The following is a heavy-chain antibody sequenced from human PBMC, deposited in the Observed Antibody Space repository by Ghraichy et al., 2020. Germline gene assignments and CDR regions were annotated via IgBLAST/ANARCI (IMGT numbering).Heavy chain of an antibody. V-gene: IGHV3-15*01. CDR1: GFTFSNAW. D-gene: IGHD4-17*01. J-gene: IGHJ4*02. Sequence: GGSLRLSCAASGFTFSNAWMSWVRQAPGKGLEWVGRIKSKTDGGTTDYAAPVKGRFTISRDDSKNTLYLQMNSLKTEDTAVYYCTTGRVTTYLLYYFDYWGQGTLVTVSS. CDR3: TTGRVTTYLLYYFDY. CDR2: IKSKTDGGTT.